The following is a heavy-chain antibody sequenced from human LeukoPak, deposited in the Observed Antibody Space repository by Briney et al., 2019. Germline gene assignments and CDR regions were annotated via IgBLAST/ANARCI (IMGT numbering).Heavy chain of an antibody. CDR3: ARDLDYYDSSGYGSHAFDI. V-gene: IGHV1-2*02. J-gene: IGHJ3*02. D-gene: IGHD3-22*01. Sequence: VASVKVSCKASGYTFTAYYMHWVRHAPGQGLEWMGWINPNSGGTNYAQRFQGRVTMTRDTSISTAYMELSRLRSDDTAVYYCARDLDYYDSSGYGSHAFDIWGQGTMVTVSS. CDR1: GYTFTAYY. CDR2: INPNSGGT.